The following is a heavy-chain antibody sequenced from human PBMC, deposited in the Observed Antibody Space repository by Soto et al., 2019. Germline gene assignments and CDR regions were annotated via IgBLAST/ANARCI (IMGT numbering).Heavy chain of an antibody. Sequence: SLRLSCAASGFTFSNAWMSWVRQAPGKGLEWVGRIKSKTDGGTTDYAAPVKGRFTISRDDSKNTLYLQMNSLKTEDTAVYYCTTDHGCSSTSCHDAFDIWGQGTMVTVSS. V-gene: IGHV3-15*01. J-gene: IGHJ3*02. D-gene: IGHD2-2*01. CDR1: GFTFSNAW. CDR3: TTDHGCSSTSCHDAFDI. CDR2: IKSKTDGGTT.